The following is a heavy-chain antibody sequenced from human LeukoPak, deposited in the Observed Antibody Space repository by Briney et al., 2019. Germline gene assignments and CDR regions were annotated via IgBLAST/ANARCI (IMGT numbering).Heavy chain of an antibody. CDR3: ASPGQWDY. J-gene: IGHJ4*02. Sequence: PGGSLTLSCAASGFTFSSYAMSWVRQAPGKGLEWVSAISGSGGSTCYADSVKGRFTISRDNSRNTLYLQMNSLRAEDTAVYYCASPGQWDYWGQGTLVTVSS. V-gene: IGHV3-23*01. D-gene: IGHD6-19*01. CDR2: ISGSGGST. CDR1: GFTFSSYA.